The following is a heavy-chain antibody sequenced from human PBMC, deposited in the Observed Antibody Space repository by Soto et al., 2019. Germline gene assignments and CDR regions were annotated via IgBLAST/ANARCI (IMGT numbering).Heavy chain of an antibody. CDR1: GFTFSSYA. J-gene: IGHJ4*02. D-gene: IGHD1-26*01. CDR2: ISYDGSNK. Sequence: QVQLVESGGGVVQPGRSLRLSCAASGFTFSSYAMHWVRQAPGKGLEWVAVISYDGSNKYYADSVKGRFTISRDNSKNTLYLQMNSLRAEDTAVYYCARDGRVGATSSYFDYWGQGTLVTVSS. CDR3: ARDGRVGATSSYFDY. V-gene: IGHV3-30-3*01.